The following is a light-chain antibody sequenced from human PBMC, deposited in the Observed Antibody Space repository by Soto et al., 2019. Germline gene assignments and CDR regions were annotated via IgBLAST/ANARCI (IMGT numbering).Light chain of an antibody. CDR2: DAS. V-gene: IGKV3-11*01. CDR3: QQRSNWAPIT. Sequence: EIVLTQSPATLSLSQREITTLSCRASQSVSSYLAWYQQKPGQAPRLLIYDASNRATGIPARFSGSGSATDFTLAIRSLEPEDFAVYYCQQRSNWAPITFGQGTRLEIK. CDR1: QSVSSY. J-gene: IGKJ5*01.